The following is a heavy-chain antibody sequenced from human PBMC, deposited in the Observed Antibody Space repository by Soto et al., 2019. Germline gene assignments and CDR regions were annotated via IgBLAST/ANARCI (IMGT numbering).Heavy chain of an antibody. CDR2: IYYSGST. Sequence: SETLSLTCTVSGGTISSGGYYWSWIRQPPGKGLEWIGYIYYSGSTTYNPSLKSRVTISVDTSKNQFSLKLSSVTAADTAVYYCARRYSSAFDIWGQGTMVTVSS. D-gene: IGHD6-13*01. CDR3: ARRYSSAFDI. J-gene: IGHJ3*02. V-gene: IGHV4-61*08. CDR1: GGTISSGGYY.